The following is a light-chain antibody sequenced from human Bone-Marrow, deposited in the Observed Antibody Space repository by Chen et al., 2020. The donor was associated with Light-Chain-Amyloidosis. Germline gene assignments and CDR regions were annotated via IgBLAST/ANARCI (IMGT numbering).Light chain of an antibody. CDR2: DDS. Sequence: SYVLTQPSSVSVAPGQTATIACGGNNIGSTSVHWYQQTPGQAPLLVVYDDSDRPSGIPERLSGYKSGNTATLTISRVEAGDEADYYCQVWDRSSDRPVFGGGTKLTVL. V-gene: IGLV3-21*02. J-gene: IGLJ3*02. CDR3: QVWDRSSDRPV. CDR1: NIGSTS.